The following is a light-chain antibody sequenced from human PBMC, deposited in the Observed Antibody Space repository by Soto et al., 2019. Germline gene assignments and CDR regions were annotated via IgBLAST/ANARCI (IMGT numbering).Light chain of an antibody. CDR3: QQCGSSPPT. CDR2: GAS. Sequence: EIVLTQSPGTLSLSPGDRATLSCRASQSVNSNYLAWYRRKPGQAPSLLIYGASTRATGIQGRFSGSGSGTDFTLTVTRLEPEDFAVYYWQQCGSSPPTFGQENNEEIK. V-gene: IGKV3-20*01. J-gene: IGKJ1*01. CDR1: QSVNSNY.